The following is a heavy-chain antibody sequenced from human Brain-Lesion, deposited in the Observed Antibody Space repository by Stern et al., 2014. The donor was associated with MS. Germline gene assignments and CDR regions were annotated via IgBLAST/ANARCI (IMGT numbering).Heavy chain of an antibody. CDR1: GFTFNSYS. CDR3: ARVDCSGTNCFYYYYGMDV. D-gene: IGHD2-2*01. Sequence: EVQLVQSGGGLVKPGGSLRLSCEASGFTFNSYSMNWVRQAPGKGLEWVSSISVGTDYIYYADSVEGRFTISRDNAKNSLFLQMNTLRAEDTAVYYCARVDCSGTNCFYYYYGMDVWGQGTTVTVSS. J-gene: IGHJ6*02. V-gene: IGHV3-21*01. CDR2: ISVGTDYI.